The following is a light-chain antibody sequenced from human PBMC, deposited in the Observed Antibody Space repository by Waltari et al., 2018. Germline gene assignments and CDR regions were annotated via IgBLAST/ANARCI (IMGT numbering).Light chain of an antibody. V-gene: IGKV3-20*01. Sequence: EFVLKQSPVTLSLSPGERATLSCRASQSASDIYLAWYQQKVGQPPRLLIYGASNRATGIPDRFSGSGSGTDFTLTISRLEPEDFAVYYCQHLGTSWTFGQGTKVEIK. J-gene: IGKJ1*01. CDR2: GAS. CDR3: QHLGTSWT. CDR1: QSASDIY.